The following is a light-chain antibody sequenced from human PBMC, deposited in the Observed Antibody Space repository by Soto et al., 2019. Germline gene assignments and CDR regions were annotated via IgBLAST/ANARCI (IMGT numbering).Light chain of an antibody. CDR3: QQYGNSRGT. CDR1: QSVSSSY. V-gene: IGKV3-20*01. J-gene: IGKJ1*01. CDR2: GAS. Sequence: VVWSLSPGTLSLSKRLRATLSCRASQSVSSSYLAWYQQKPGQAPRLLIYGASSRATGIPDRFSGSGSGTDFTLTISGLEPEDFAVYYCQQYGNSRGTVGQGTKVDIK.